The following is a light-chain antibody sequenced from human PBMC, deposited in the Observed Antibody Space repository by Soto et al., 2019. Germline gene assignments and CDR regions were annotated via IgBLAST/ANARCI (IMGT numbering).Light chain of an antibody. J-gene: IGKJ1*01. Sequence: DIQMTQSPSTLSASVGGRVTITCRASQCISKWLAWYQQKPGKAPKLLIYDASRLESGVPSRFSGSGSGTEFTLTISSLQPDDLATYYCQQYNNYPWTFGQGTKVEIK. CDR2: DAS. CDR1: QCISKW. V-gene: IGKV1-5*01. CDR3: QQYNNYPWT.